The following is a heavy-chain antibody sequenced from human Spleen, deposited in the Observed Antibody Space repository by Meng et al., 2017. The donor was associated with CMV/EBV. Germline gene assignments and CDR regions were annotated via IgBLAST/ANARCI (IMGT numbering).Heavy chain of an antibody. CDR2: INPNSGGA. Sequence: ASGYTFTGYYIHWVRQAPGQGLEWMGWINPNSGGANYAQKFQGRVTMTRDTSISTAYMELSRLRSDDTAVYYCARSPSGYDTLPFDYWGQGTLVTVSS. V-gene: IGHV1-2*02. CDR1: GYTFTGYY. D-gene: IGHD5-12*01. J-gene: IGHJ4*02. CDR3: ARSPSGYDTLPFDY.